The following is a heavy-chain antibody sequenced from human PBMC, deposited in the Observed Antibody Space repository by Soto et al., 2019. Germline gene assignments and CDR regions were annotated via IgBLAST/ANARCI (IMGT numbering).Heavy chain of an antibody. CDR1: GYTFTTYA. Sequence: QVQLVQSGPEVRKPGASVMVSCKTSGYTFTTYAIGWVRQAPGQGLEWMGWISAYDGNTNYAQKVQGRVTMSTDTSTTTAYMELRSLRSDDTAVYYCGRVGSSSSPIDYWGPGTLVTVSS. V-gene: IGHV1-18*01. J-gene: IGHJ4*02. CDR3: GRVGSSSSPIDY. D-gene: IGHD6-6*01. CDR2: ISAYDGNT.